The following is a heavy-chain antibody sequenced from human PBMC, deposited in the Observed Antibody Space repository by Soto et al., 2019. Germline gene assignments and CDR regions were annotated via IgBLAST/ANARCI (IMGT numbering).Heavy chain of an antibody. V-gene: IGHV3-15*07. CDR3: TTDITMIVVVITQAPDY. CDR2: IKSKTDGGTT. CDR1: GFTFSNAW. J-gene: IGHJ4*02. D-gene: IGHD3-22*01. Sequence: SGGSLRLSCAASGFTFSNAWMNWVRQAPGKGLEWVGRIKSKTDGGTTDYAAPVKGRFTISRDDSKNTLYLQMNSLKTEDTAVYYCTTDITMIVVVITQAPDYWGQGTLVTVSS.